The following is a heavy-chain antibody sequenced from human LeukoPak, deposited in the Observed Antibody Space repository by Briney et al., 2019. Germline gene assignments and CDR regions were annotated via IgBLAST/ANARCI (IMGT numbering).Heavy chain of an antibody. Sequence: ASVKVSCKASGGTFSSYAISWVRQAPGQGLEWMGRIIPILGIANYAQKFQGRVTITADKSTSTAYMELSSLRSEDTAVYYCARDVGPLGYCSSTSCYERLLDIWGQGTMVTVSS. J-gene: IGHJ3*02. D-gene: IGHD2-2*01. V-gene: IGHV1-69*04. CDR1: GGTFSSYA. CDR3: ARDVGPLGYCSSTSCYERLLDI. CDR2: IIPILGIA.